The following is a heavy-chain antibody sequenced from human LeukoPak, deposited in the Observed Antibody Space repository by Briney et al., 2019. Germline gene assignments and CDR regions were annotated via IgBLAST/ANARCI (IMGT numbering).Heavy chain of an antibody. D-gene: IGHD2-15*01. CDR2: INPSGGST. CDR1: GYTSTAYY. J-gene: IGHJ4*02. Sequence: GASVKVSCKASGYTSTAYYVHRLRQAPGQGLEWMGIINPSGGSTSYAQKFQGRVTMTRDTSTSTVYMELSSLRSEDTAVYYCARDGYCSGGSCYLRLYYFDYWGQGTLVTVSS. V-gene: IGHV1-46*01. CDR3: ARDGYCSGGSCYLRLYYFDY.